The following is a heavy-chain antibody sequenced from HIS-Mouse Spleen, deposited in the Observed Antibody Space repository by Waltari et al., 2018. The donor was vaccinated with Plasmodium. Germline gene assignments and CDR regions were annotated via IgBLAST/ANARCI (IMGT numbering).Heavy chain of an antibody. CDR3: ARVLGYKAAAGTFVEYFQH. D-gene: IGHD6-13*01. CDR2: SNTNRGGT. CDR1: GYTFTGYY. V-gene: IGHV1-2*02. Sequence: QVQLVQSGAEVKKPGASVKVSCKASGYTFTGYYMHWVRQAPGQGLEWMVSSNTNRGGTNYAQKFEGRGTMNRDTSISTAYMVLSMLRSDDTAVYYCARVLGYKAAAGTFVEYFQHWGQGTLVTVSS. J-gene: IGHJ1*01.